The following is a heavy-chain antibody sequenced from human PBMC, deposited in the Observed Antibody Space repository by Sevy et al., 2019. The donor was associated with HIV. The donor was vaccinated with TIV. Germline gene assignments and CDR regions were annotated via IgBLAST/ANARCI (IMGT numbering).Heavy chain of an antibody. CDR3: AREDIRVAGIGYYFHS. D-gene: IGHD6-19*01. J-gene: IGHJ4*02. CDR2: IWYDGTNR. V-gene: IGHV3-33*01. Sequence: GGSLRLSCAASGFSISGYGMHWVRQAPGKGLEWVAVIWYDGTNREYAHSGKGRFTISRDNSKNTLYLQMNSLRVEDTAVYYCAREDIRVAGIGYYFHSWGQGTLVTVSS. CDR1: GFSISGYG.